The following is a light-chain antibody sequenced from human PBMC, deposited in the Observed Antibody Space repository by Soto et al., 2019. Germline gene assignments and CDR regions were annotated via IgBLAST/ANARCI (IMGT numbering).Light chain of an antibody. CDR1: QGIKSD. Sequence: DIQMTQSPSSLSASVGDRVTITCRASQGIKSDLGWYQQKPGKAPKRLIYTASSLQSGVPSRFGVRGSGTEFTLTVSNLQPEDFAIDYCLQHNSFPFTFGPGTRVD. CDR2: TAS. V-gene: IGKV1-17*02. J-gene: IGKJ3*01. CDR3: LQHNSFPFT.